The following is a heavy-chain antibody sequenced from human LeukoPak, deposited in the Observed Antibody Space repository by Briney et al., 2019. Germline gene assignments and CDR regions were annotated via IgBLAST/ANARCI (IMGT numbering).Heavy chain of an antibody. J-gene: IGHJ6*03. CDR2: IYTSGST. CDR3: ARVGYYYDSSGSTYYYMDV. D-gene: IGHD3-22*01. Sequence: PSETLSLTCTVSGGSISSGGYYWSWIRQPAGKGLEWIGRIYTSGSTNYNPSLKSRVTMSVDTSKNQFSLKLSSVTAADTAVYYCARVGYYYDSSGSTYYYMDVWGKGTTVTVSS. CDR1: GGSISSGGYY. V-gene: IGHV4-61*02.